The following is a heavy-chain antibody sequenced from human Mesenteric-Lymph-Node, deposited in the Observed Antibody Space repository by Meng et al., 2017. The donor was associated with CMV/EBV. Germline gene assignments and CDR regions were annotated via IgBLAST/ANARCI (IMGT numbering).Heavy chain of an antibody. D-gene: IGHD3-3*01. CDR3: ARSYDFWSGFSN. CDR1: GFTFSSYW. Sequence: GESLKISCAASGFTFSSYWMHWVRQAPGKGLVWVSRINSDGSSTSYADSVKGRFTISRDNAKNTLYLQMDSLRAEDTAVYYCARSYDFWSGFSNWGQGTLVTVSS. CDR2: INSDGSST. V-gene: IGHV3-74*01. J-gene: IGHJ4*02.